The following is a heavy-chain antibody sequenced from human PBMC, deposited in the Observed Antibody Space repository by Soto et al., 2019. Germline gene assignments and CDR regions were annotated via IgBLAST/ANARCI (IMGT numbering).Heavy chain of an antibody. CDR2: ISYSGST. D-gene: IGHD3-22*01. CDR3: ATSDYDSSGCYGGFDY. V-gene: IGHV4-31*03. Sequence: SETLSLTCTISGGSINSGGYYWSWIRQHPGKGLEWIGYISYSGSTYYNPSLKSRVTISVDTSKNQLSLKLSSVTAADTAVYYCATSDYDSSGCYGGFDYWGQGTLVTVSS. CDR1: GGSINSGGYY. J-gene: IGHJ4*02.